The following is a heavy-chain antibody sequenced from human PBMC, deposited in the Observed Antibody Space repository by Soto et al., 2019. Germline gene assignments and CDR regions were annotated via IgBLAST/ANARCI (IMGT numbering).Heavy chain of an antibody. Sequence: SETLSLTCTVSGGSISSSSYYWGWIRQPPGKGLEWIGSIYYSGSTYYNPSLKSRVTISVDTSKNQFSLKLSSVTAADTAVYYCARRAVRGVPYNWFDPWGQGTLVTVSS. V-gene: IGHV4-39*01. J-gene: IGHJ5*02. D-gene: IGHD3-10*01. CDR3: ARRAVRGVPYNWFDP. CDR2: IYYSGST. CDR1: GGSISSSSYY.